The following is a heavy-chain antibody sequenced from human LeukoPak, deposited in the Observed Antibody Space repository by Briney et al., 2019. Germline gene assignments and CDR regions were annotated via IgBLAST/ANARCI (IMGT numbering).Heavy chain of an antibody. J-gene: IGHJ2*01. V-gene: IGHV4-34*01. CDR1: GGSFSGYY. D-gene: IGHD2-15*01. CDR3: ARGTRRLRYFDL. Sequence: SETLSLTCAVYGGSFSGYYWSWTRQPPGKGLEWIGEINHSGSTNYNPSLKSRVTISVDTSKNQFSLKLSSVTAADTAVYYCARGTRRLRYFDLWGRGTLVTVSS. CDR2: INHSGST.